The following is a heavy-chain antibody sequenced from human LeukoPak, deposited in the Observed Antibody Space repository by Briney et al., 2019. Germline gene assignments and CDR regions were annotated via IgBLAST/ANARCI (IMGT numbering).Heavy chain of an antibody. Sequence: GGSLRLSCAASGFTFSSYAMSWVRQAPGKGLEWVSFISVSGGTTYYADSVKGRFTISRDNSKNTLYLQMNRLRAEDTAVYYCAKDKLGTSSLPFDYWGQGTLVTVSS. CDR3: AKDKLGTSSLPFDY. D-gene: IGHD7-27*01. CDR1: GFTFSSYA. J-gene: IGHJ4*02. CDR2: ISVSGGTT. V-gene: IGHV3-23*01.